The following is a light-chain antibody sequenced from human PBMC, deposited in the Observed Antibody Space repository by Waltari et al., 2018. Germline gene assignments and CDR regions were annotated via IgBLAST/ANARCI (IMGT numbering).Light chain of an antibody. CDR3: QQYYIAPWT. CDR1: QSVSYSPDNKNY. V-gene: IGKV4-1*01. Sequence: DVVMTQSTDSLSVSLGGRATINCKSTQSVSYSPDNKNYLVWFQQKPGQPPKLLIYWASTRESGVPDRFTGSGSGTDFTLTSNSLQAEDVAVYYCQQYYIAPWTFGQGSKVEIK. J-gene: IGKJ1*01. CDR2: WAS.